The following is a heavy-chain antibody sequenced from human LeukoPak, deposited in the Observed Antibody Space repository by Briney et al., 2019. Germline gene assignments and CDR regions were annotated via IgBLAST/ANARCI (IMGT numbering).Heavy chain of an antibody. Sequence: SETLSLTCTVSGGSISSYYWSWIRQPPGKGLEWIGYIYYSGSTNYNPSLKSRVTISVDTSKNQFSLKLSSVTAADTAVYYCARGPAVPYVSSFWYSSGWYYFDYWGQGTLVTVSS. V-gene: IGHV4-59*01. CDR3: ARGPAVPYVSSFWYSSGWYYFDY. CDR1: GGSISSYY. D-gene: IGHD6-19*01. CDR2: IYYSGST. J-gene: IGHJ4*02.